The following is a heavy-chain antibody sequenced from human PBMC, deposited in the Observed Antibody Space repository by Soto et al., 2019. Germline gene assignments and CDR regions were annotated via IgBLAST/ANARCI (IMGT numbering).Heavy chain of an antibody. CDR3: ARVDHKGYFAILSDY. Sequence: SETLSLTCTVSGDSLSSCGHYWSWIRQHPGKGLEWIGHIYDSVNTYYSPSLRSRVTISADMSKNQFSLNLRSVTAADTAVYYCARVDHKGYFAILSDYWGQGTLVTVSS. J-gene: IGHJ4*02. CDR2: IYDSVNT. CDR1: GDSLSSCGHY. D-gene: IGHD3-3*02. V-gene: IGHV4-31*03.